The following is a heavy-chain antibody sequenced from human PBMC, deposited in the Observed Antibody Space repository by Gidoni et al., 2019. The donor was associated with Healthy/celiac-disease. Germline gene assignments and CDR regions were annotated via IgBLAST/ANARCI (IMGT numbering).Heavy chain of an antibody. D-gene: IGHD6-19*01. CDR2: ISGSGGST. J-gene: IGHJ1*01. CDR3: AKGSVAGPWQH. CDR1: GITFSSYA. V-gene: IGHV3-23*01. Sequence: EVQLLESGGGLVQPGGSLRLSCAASGITFSSYAMSWVRQAPGKGLEWVSSISGSGGSTYYADSVKGRFTISRDNSKNTLYLQMNSLRAEDTAVYYCAKGSVAGPWQHWGQGTLVTVSS.